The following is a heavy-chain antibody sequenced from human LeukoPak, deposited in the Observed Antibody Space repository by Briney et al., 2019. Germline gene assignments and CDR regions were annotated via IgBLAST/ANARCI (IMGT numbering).Heavy chain of an antibody. CDR2: ISSSSSYI. V-gene: IGHV3-21*01. CDR1: GSTFSSYS. D-gene: IGHD6-13*01. CDR3: AKQLVPGPDYYYYYGMDV. Sequence: GGSLRLSCAASGSTFSSYSMNWVRQAPGKGLEWVSSISSSSSYIYYADSVKGRFTISRDNAKNSLYLQMNSLRAEDTAVYYCAKQLVPGPDYYYYYGMDVWGQGTTVTVSS. J-gene: IGHJ6*02.